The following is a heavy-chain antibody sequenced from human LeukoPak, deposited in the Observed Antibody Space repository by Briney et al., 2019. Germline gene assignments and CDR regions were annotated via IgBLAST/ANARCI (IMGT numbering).Heavy chain of an antibody. CDR1: GYTFTIYY. CDR2: INPSGGST. Sequence: ASVKVSFKASGYTFTIYYMHWVRQAPGQGLEWMGIINPSGGSTSYAQKFQGRVTMTRDTSTSTVYMELSSLRSEDTAVYYCARSGVVVIHPNAFDIWGQGTMVTVSS. V-gene: IGHV1-46*01. D-gene: IGHD3-22*01. J-gene: IGHJ3*02. CDR3: ARSGVVVIHPNAFDI.